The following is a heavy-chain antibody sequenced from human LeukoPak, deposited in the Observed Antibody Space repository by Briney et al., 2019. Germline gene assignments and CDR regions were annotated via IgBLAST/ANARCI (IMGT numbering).Heavy chain of an antibody. J-gene: IGHJ4*02. D-gene: IGHD2-15*01. Sequence: PGGSLRLSCAASGIIFSNYWMHWVRQAPGKGLVWVSRINRDGSSTSYADSVKGRFTISRDNSKNTLYLQMNSLRAEDTAVYYCAKDYERYCSGGSCHSSDYWGQGTLVTVSS. CDR3: AKDYERYCSGGSCHSSDY. CDR1: GIIFSNYW. CDR2: INRDGSST. V-gene: IGHV3-74*01.